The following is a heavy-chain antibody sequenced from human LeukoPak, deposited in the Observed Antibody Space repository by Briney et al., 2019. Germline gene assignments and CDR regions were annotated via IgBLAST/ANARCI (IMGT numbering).Heavy chain of an antibody. D-gene: IGHD3-10*01. CDR2: INHSGST. Sequence: SETLSLTCAVYGGSFSGYYWSWIRQPPGKGLEWIGEINHSGSTNYNPSLKIRVTISVDRSKKKFSLKLTSVTAADTAVYYCARGLLWFGELIPTAFDIWGQGTMVTVSS. J-gene: IGHJ3*02. CDR1: GGSFSGYY. V-gene: IGHV4-34*01. CDR3: ARGLLWFGELIPTAFDI.